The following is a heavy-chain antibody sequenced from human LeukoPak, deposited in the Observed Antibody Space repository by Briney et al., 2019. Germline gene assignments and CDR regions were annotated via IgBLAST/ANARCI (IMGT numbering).Heavy chain of an antibody. Sequence: GASVKVSFKASGYSFTAFYIHWVRQAPGQGLEWMGWIHPRSGDTRYAQKFQGRVTMARDTSISTVYMDLSSLGSDDTAVYYCARDGEYGTGSYYRGSFDYWGQGILVTVSS. CDR2: IHPRSGDT. CDR1: GYSFTAFY. J-gene: IGHJ4*02. D-gene: IGHD3-10*01. V-gene: IGHV1-2*02. CDR3: ARDGEYGTGSYYRGSFDY.